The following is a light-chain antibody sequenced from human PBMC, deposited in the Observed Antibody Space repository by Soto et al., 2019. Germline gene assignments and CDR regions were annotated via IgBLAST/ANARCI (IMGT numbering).Light chain of an antibody. CDR3: QQYGSSGT. Sequence: ERVMTQSPATLSVSPGERATLSCRASQSVGSNLAWYQQKPGQAPRFLIYGASSRATGIPDRFSGSGSGTDFTLTISRLEPEDFAVYYCQQYGSSGTFGQGTKVDIK. CDR1: QSVGSN. J-gene: IGKJ1*01. V-gene: IGKV3-20*01. CDR2: GAS.